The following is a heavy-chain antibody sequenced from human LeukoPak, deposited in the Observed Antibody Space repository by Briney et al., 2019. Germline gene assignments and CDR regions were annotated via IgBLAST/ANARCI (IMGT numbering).Heavy chain of an antibody. CDR2: IWYDGSSK. CDR1: GFAFNSYA. Sequence: GGSLRLSCAASGFAFNSYAMHWVRQAPGKGPEWVAVIWYDGSSKYYAESVKGRFTISRDNSKNTLYLLMDSLRAEDTALYYCAKSSSSLVAYYYYMDVWGEGTTVTVSS. CDR3: AKSSSSLVAYYYYMDV. V-gene: IGHV3-33*06. J-gene: IGHJ6*03.